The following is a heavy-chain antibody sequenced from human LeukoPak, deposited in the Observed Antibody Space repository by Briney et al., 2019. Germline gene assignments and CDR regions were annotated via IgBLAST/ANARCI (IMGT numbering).Heavy chain of an antibody. V-gene: IGHV1-69*13. D-gene: IGHD5/OR15-5a*01. J-gene: IGHJ5*02. CDR1: GVTFSSYA. Sequence: GASVKVSCKASGVTFSSYAISWVRQAPGQGLEWMGGIIPIFGTANYAQKFQGRVTITADESTSTAYMELSSLRSEDTAVYYCARDPSTRGWFDPWGQGTLVTVSS. CDR3: ARDPSTRGWFDP. CDR2: IIPIFGTA.